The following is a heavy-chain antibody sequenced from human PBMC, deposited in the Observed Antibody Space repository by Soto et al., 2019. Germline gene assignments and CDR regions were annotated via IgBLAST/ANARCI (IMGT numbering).Heavy chain of an antibody. D-gene: IGHD2-21*02. V-gene: IGHV4-30-4*01. Sequence: SETLSLTCTVSGASIRSTDYYWSWIRQAPGKGLEGIGYVYYTGSTYYNPSLMSRLTISVDTSKNQFSLKLTSVTAAETAVYYCVRTAREGAVAPHWFDRWGQGTQVTVSS. CDR2: VYYTGST. CDR3: VRTAREGAVAPHWFDR. J-gene: IGHJ5*02. CDR1: GASIRSTDYY.